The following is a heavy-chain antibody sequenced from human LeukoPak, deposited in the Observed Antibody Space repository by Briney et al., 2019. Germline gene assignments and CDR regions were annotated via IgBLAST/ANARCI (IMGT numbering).Heavy chain of an antibody. CDR3: ARGQTTFEV. Sequence: SGGSLRLSCAASQFTFRNYWMSWVRQAPGKGREGVAHIKRDGSQEQYVGSVKGRFTISRDNAKNSLYLQMSGLRVEDTAVYYCARGQTTFEVWGQGTLVTVSS. V-gene: IGHV3-7*01. CDR1: QFTFRNYW. D-gene: IGHD2/OR15-2a*01. J-gene: IGHJ4*02. CDR2: IKRDGSQE.